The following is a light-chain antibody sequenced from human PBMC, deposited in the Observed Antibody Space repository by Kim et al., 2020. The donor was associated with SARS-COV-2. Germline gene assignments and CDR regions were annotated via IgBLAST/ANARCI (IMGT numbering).Light chain of an antibody. V-gene: IGKV3-20*01. Sequence: EIVLTQSPGTLSLSPGERATLSCRASQSVSSSYLAWYQQNPGQAPRLLIYGASSRATGIPDRFSGSGSETDFTLTISRLEPEDFAVYYCQHYGSSPRTFGQGTKVDIK. J-gene: IGKJ1*01. CDR1: QSVSSSY. CDR2: GAS. CDR3: QHYGSSPRT.